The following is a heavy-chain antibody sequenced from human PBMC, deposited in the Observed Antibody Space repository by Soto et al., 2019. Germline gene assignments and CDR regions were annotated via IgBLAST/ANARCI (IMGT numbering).Heavy chain of an antibody. J-gene: IGHJ6*02. CDR2: IWYDGTNK. Sequence: QVQLVESVGGVVQPGRSLRLSCAASGFTFSSYGMHWVRQAPGKGLEWVAVIWYDGTNKYYADSVKGRFTISRDNSNNTLYLQMNSLRAHDTAVCYCARDRGAVASTRSYYGMDVWGQGTTVTVSS. CDR1: GFTFSSYG. CDR3: ARDRGAVASTRSYYGMDV. D-gene: IGHD2-15*01. V-gene: IGHV3-33*01.